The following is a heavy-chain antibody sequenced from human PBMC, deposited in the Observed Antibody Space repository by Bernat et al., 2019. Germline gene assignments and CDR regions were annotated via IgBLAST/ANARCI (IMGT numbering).Heavy chain of an antibody. V-gene: IGHV3-30-3*01. CDR1: GFTFSSYA. CDR3: TRAPITHWYFDL. Sequence: QVQLVESGGGVVQPGRSLRLSCAASGFTFSSYAMHWVRQAPGKGLEWVAVISYDGSNKYYADSVKGRFTISRDNSKNTLYLQMNSLRAEDTAVYYCTRAPITHWYFDLWGRGTLVTVSS. CDR2: ISYDGSNK. J-gene: IGHJ2*01. D-gene: IGHD1-14*01.